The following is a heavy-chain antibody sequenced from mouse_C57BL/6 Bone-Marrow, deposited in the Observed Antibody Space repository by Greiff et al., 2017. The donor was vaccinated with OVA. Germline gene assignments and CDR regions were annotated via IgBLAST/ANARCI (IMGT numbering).Heavy chain of an antibody. Sequence: EVQLQQSGAELVRPGASVKLSCTASGFNIKDDYMHWVKQRPEQGLEWIGWIDPENGDTEYASKFQGKATITADTSSNTAYLQLSSLTSEDTAVYYCTPSNTFAYWGQGTLVTVSA. J-gene: IGHJ3*01. D-gene: IGHD2-10*02. CDR1: GFNIKDDY. CDR2: IDPENGDT. CDR3: TPSNTFAY. V-gene: IGHV14-4*01.